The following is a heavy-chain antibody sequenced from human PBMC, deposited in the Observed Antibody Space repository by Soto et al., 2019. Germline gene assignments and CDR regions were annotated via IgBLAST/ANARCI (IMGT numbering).Heavy chain of an antibody. V-gene: IGHV1-18*01. Sequence: QVQLVQSGAEVKKPGASVKVSCQASGYTFSTYGISWVRQAPGQGLEWMGWISGHGVNSNYAQRLQGRVTVTTDTPTSTADMELRNLRSDDTAVYYCARSGFYGSGSRPYVFDSWGQGTLVTVSS. CDR2: ISGHGVNS. D-gene: IGHD3-10*01. CDR1: GYTFSTYG. CDR3: ARSGFYGSGSRPYVFDS. J-gene: IGHJ4*02.